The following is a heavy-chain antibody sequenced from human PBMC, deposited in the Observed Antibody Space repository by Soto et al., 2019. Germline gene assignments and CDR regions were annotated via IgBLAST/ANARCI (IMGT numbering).Heavy chain of an antibody. J-gene: IGHJ4*02. Sequence: SGQVSFKACGFPFTSSALQLVRQARGQRLEWIGWIVVGSGNTNYAQKFQERVTITRDMSTSTAYMELSSLRSEDTAVYYCAADYGSGSYHMVFDYWGQGTLVTVSS. CDR1: GFPFTSSA. V-gene: IGHV1-58*01. D-gene: IGHD3-10*01. CDR2: IVVGSGNT. CDR3: AADYGSGSYHMVFDY.